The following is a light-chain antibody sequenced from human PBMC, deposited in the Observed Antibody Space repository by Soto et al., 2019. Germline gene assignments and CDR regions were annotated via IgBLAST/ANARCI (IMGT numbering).Light chain of an antibody. J-gene: IGKJ3*01. CDR3: QKYNSCPFT. V-gene: IGKV1-27*01. CDR1: QSVSNS. CDR2: AAS. Sequence: DIQMTQSPSSLSASVGDRVTITCRASQSVSNSLAWYQQKPGKAPKLLIYAASTMHSGVPSRFSGSGSGTDFTLTISSLQPEDVAPYYCQKYNSCPFTFGHGTKVEIK.